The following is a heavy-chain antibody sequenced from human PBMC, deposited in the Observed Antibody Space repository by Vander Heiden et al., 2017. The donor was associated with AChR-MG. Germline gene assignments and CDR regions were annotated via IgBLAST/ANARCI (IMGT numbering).Heavy chain of an antibody. V-gene: IGHV3-30*18. Sequence: QVQLVESGGGVVQPGRSLRLSCAASGFTFSSYGMHWVRQAPGKGLEWVAVISYDGSNKYYADSVKGRFTISRDNSKNTLYLQMNSLRAEDTAVYYCAKDHYDSSGYLDWFDPWGQGTLVTVSS. CDR2: ISYDGSNK. D-gene: IGHD3-22*01. CDR3: AKDHYDSSGYLDWFDP. CDR1: GFTFSSYG. J-gene: IGHJ5*02.